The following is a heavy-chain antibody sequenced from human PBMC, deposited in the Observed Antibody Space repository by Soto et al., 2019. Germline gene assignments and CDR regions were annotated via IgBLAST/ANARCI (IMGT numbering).Heavy chain of an antibody. CDR2: ISYDGSNK. Sequence: QVQLVESGGGVVQPGRSLRLSCAASGFTFSSYAMHWVRQAPGKGLEWVAVISYDGSNKYYADSVKGRFTISRDNSKNTLYLQMNSLRTEDTAVYYCARPLWRDDYNCGYFDRWGRGTLVTVSS. J-gene: IGHJ2*01. D-gene: IGHD4-4*01. CDR3: ARPLWRDDYNCGYFDR. CDR1: GFTFSSYA. V-gene: IGHV3-30-3*01.